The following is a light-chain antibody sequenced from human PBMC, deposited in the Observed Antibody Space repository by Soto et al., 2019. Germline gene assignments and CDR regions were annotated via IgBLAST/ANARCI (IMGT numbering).Light chain of an antibody. CDR2: EVS. CDR1: SSDVGGYNY. CDR3: TSYAGSNSNVV. Sequence: QSALTQPPSASRSPGQSVTISCTGTSSDVGGYNYVSWYQQHPGKAPKLMIYEVSKRPSGVPDRFSGSKSGNTASLTVSGLQAEDEADYYCTSYAGSNSNVVFGGGTKVTVL. J-gene: IGLJ2*01. V-gene: IGLV2-8*02.